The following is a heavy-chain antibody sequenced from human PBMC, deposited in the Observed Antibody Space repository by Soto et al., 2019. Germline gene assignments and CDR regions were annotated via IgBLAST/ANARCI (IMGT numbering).Heavy chain of an antibody. J-gene: IGHJ5*02. Sequence: PSETLSLTCAVSGGSISSGGYSWSWIRQPPGKGLEWIGYIYHSGSTYYNPSLKSRVTISVDTSKNQFSLKLSSVTAADTAVYYCARASSTRGYSYGYWFDPWGQRTPVTVSS. CDR2: IYHSGST. V-gene: IGHV4-30-2*05. CDR3: ARASSTRGYSYGYWFDP. CDR1: GGSISSGGYS. D-gene: IGHD5-18*01.